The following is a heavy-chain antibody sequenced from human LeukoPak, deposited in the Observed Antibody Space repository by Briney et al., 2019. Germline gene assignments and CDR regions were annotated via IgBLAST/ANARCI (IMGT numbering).Heavy chain of an antibody. J-gene: IGHJ4*02. Sequence: PSETLSLTCTVSGDSISSGSYYWSWIRQPAGKGLEWIGRIYTSGSTNYNPSLKSRVTISLDTSKNQFSLKLTSVSAADTAVYYCARGGYSGDCWGQGTLVTVSS. CDR3: ARGGYSGDC. V-gene: IGHV4-61*02. CDR1: GDSISSGSYY. CDR2: IYTSGST. D-gene: IGHD5-24*01.